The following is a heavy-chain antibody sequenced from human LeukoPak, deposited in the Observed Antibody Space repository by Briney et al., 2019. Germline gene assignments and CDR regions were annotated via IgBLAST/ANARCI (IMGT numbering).Heavy chain of an antibody. J-gene: IGHJ4*02. CDR1: GYTFTDYY. Sequence: SVKVSCKTSGYTFTDYYIHWVRQAPGQGLEWMGWINSNSGGTSYAQKFQGRVTLTRDTPTRTAYMELNRLTSDDTAVYYCARTSIAARRADFDYWGQGTVVTVSS. CDR3: ARTSIAARRADFDY. V-gene: IGHV1-2*02. D-gene: IGHD6-6*01. CDR2: INSNSGGT.